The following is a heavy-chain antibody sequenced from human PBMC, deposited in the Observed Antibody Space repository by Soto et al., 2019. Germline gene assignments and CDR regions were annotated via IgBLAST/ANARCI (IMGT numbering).Heavy chain of an antibody. CDR2: FTASGDFT. CDR1: GFTFSNHA. CDR3: AGLGTE. V-gene: IGHV3-23*01. D-gene: IGHD1-1*01. J-gene: IGHJ4*02. Sequence: EVQLLDSGGALVQPGGSLRLSCAASGFTFSNHAMSWVRQAPGKGLEWVSTFTASGDFTYYADSVKGRFTISRDNSKSTLYLQMNSLKVEDTAVYYCAGLGTEWGQGTRVTVSS.